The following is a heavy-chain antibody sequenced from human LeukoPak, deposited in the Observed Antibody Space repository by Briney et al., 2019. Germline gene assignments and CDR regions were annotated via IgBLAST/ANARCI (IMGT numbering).Heavy chain of an antibody. D-gene: IGHD3-9*01. CDR2: IYYSGST. CDR3: ARLGYDILTGYYNSGYLDY. V-gene: IGHV4-59*01. CDR1: GGSISSYY. Sequence: SETLSLTCTVSGGSISSYYWSWIRQPPGKGLEWVGYIYYSGSTNYNPSLKSRVTLSLDTSKNQFPLKLSSVTAADTAVYYCARLGYDILTGYYNSGYLDYWGQGTLVTVSS. J-gene: IGHJ4*02.